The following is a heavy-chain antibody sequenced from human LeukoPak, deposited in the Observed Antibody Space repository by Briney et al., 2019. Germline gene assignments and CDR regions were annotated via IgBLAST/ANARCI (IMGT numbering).Heavy chain of an antibody. CDR1: GGSFSGYY. Sequence: SETLSLTCAVYGGSFSGYYWSWIRQPPGKGLEWIGEINHSGSTNYNPSLKSRVTISVDTSKNQFSLKPSSVTAADTAVYYCARGGYYDSSGYFIHLFDYWGQGTLVTVSS. D-gene: IGHD3-22*01. J-gene: IGHJ4*02. CDR3: ARGGYYDSSGYFIHLFDY. V-gene: IGHV4-34*01. CDR2: INHSGST.